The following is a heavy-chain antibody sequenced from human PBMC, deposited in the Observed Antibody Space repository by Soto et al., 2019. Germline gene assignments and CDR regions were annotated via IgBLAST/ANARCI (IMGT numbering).Heavy chain of an antibody. CDR1: GFTFSSYA. CDR2: ISGSGGST. CDR3: AKDDTDYSNYVTYFDY. Sequence: GGSLSLSCAASGFTFSSYAMSWVRQAPGKGLEWVSAISGSGGSTYYADSVKGRFTISRDNSKSTLYLQMNSLRAEDTAVYYCAKDDTDYSNYVTYFDYWGQGTLVTVSS. D-gene: IGHD4-4*01. V-gene: IGHV3-23*01. J-gene: IGHJ4*02.